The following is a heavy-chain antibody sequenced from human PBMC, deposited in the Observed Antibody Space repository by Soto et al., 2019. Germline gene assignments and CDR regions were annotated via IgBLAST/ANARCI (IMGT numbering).Heavy chain of an antibody. CDR2: IIPIFETA. J-gene: IGHJ4*02. D-gene: IGHD6-13*01. CDR1: GDSFSSYA. Sequence: QVQLVQSGAELKKPGSSVRVSCKISGDSFSSYAISWVRQAPGEGLEWVGGIIPIFETANYAQKFQGRVTITAVESTTKAYMEVTRLRPEDTAIFYCAASDSSSWQHDYWCQVTLITVSS. CDR3: AASDSSSWQHDY. V-gene: IGHV1-69*01.